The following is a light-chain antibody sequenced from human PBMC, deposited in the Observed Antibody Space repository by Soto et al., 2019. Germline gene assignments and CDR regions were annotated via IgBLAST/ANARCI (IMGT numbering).Light chain of an antibody. V-gene: IGLV2-8*01. CDR3: SSYVVSSPHWM. Sequence: QSALTQPPSASGSPGQSVTISCTGTSSDVGGYNYVSWYQQHPGKAPKLMIYEVSKRPSGVPDRFSGSKSGNTASLTVSGLQAEDEADYYCSSYVVSSPHWMFGGGTKVTVL. J-gene: IGLJ3*02. CDR2: EVS. CDR1: SSDVGGYNY.